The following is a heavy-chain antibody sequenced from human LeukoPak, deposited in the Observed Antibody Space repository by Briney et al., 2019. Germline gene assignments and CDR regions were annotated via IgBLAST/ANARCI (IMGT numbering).Heavy chain of an antibody. CDR3: ASTYYDFWSGYYSNIDY. CDR2: IYHSGST. D-gene: IGHD3-3*01. Sequence: SETLSLTCAVSGYSISSGYYWGWIRKPPGKGLEWIGSIYHSGSTYYNPSLKSRVTISVDTSKNQFSLKLSSVTAADTAVYYCASTYYDFWSGYYSNIDYWGQGTLVTVSS. J-gene: IGHJ4*02. V-gene: IGHV4-38-2*01. CDR1: GYSISSGYY.